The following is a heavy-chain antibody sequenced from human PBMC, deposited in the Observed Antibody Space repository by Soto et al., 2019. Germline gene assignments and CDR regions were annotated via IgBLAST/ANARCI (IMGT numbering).Heavy chain of an antibody. CDR3: AVPAASVAGASGSYYYYGMDV. CDR2: IYYSGIP. J-gene: IGHJ6*02. V-gene: IGHV4-39*01. CDR1: GGSISSSIYY. D-gene: IGHD6-19*01. Sequence: SETLSLTWTVSGGSISSSIYYWGWIRQPPGKGLEWIGYIYYSGIPYYNPSLKSRVTISVDTSKNQFSLKLSSVTAADTAVYYCAVPAASVAGASGSYYYYGMDVWGQGTTVTVSS.